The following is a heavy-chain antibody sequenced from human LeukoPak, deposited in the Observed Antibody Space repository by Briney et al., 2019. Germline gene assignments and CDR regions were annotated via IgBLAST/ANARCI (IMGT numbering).Heavy chain of an antibody. V-gene: IGHV3-23*01. CDR3: AKDDDSSVYYYPDY. Sequence: GGSLRLSCVASGFTFTNYAMSWVRQAPGKGLEWVSSIVGSAGTTSHADSVKGRFTISRDNSKNTLYLQMNSLRAEDTAVYYCAKDDDSSVYYYPDYWGQGSLVTVSP. CDR2: IVGSAGTT. CDR1: GFTFTNYA. J-gene: IGHJ4*02. D-gene: IGHD3-22*01.